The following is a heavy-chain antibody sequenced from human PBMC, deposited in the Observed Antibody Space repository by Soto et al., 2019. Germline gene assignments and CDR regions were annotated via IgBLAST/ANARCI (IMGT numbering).Heavy chain of an antibody. V-gene: IGHV1-69*13. CDR2: VIPRSATS. CDR1: GYTFTGYY. CDR3: AREGLVLVPTTVNSDYYYYAMDV. Sequence: SLKVSCKASGYTFTGYYMHWVRQAPGQGLEWMGGVIPRSATSNYAQKFQGRVTITADESTSTAYMELSSLRSEDTAVYYCAREGLVLVPTTVNSDYYYYAMDVWGQGTTVTVSS. D-gene: IGHD2-2*01. J-gene: IGHJ6*02.